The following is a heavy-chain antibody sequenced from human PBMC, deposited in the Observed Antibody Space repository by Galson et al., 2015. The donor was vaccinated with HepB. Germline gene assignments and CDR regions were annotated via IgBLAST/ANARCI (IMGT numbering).Heavy chain of an antibody. J-gene: IGHJ5*02. D-gene: IGHD1-1*01. CDR1: GGTFSSYA. CDR2: IIPIFGTA. V-gene: IGHV1-69*13. Sequence: SVKVSCKASGGTFSSYAISWVRQAPGQGLEWMGGIIPIFGTANYAQKFQGRVTITADESTSTAYMELSSLRSEDTAVYYCARESSLERWFDPWGQGTLVTVSS. CDR3: ARESSLERWFDP.